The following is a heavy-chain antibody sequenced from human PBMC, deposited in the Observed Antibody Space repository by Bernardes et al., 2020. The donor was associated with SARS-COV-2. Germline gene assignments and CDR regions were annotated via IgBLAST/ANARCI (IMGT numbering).Heavy chain of an antibody. CDR3: ARDHNVVVAGYYYYYGMDV. D-gene: IGHD2-15*01. V-gene: IGHV4-39*07. CDR1: GGSISSSSYY. CDR2: IYYSGST. Sequence: SETLSLTCTVSGGSISSSSYYWGWIRQPPGKGLEWIGSIYYSGSTYYNPSLKSRVTISVDTSKNQFSLKLSSVTAADTAVYYCARDHNVVVAGYYYYYGMDVWGQGTTVTVSS. J-gene: IGHJ6*02.